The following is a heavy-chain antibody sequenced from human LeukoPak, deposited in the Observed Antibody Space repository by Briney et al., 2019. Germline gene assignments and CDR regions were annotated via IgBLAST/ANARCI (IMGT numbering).Heavy chain of an antibody. V-gene: IGHV1-8*01. Sequence: GASVKVSCKASGYTFTSYDINWVRQATGQGLEWMGWMNPNSGNTGYAQKFQGRVTMTRNTSISTAYMELSSLRSEDTAVYYCARGGYDFWSGYYTPFDYWGQGTLVTVSS. CDR3: ARGGYDFWSGYYTPFDY. J-gene: IGHJ4*02. CDR2: MNPNSGNT. D-gene: IGHD3-3*01. CDR1: GYTFTSYD.